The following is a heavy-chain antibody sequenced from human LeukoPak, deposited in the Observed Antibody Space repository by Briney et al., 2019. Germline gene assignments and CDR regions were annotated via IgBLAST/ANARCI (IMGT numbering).Heavy chain of an antibody. CDR3: ARDTGVVRGVSYGMDV. J-gene: IGHJ6*02. Sequence: ASVKVSCKASGYTFTSYGISWVRQAPGQGLEWMGWISAYNGNTNYAQKLQGRVTMTTDTSTSTAYMELRSLRSDDTAVYYCARDTGVVRGVSYGMDVWGQGTTVTVSS. D-gene: IGHD3-10*01. V-gene: IGHV1-18*01. CDR2: ISAYNGNT. CDR1: GYTFTSYG.